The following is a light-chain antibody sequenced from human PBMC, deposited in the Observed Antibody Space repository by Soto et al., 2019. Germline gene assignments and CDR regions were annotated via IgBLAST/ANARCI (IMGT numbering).Light chain of an antibody. CDR2: EVS. CDR3: SSYTSRSTLNYV. CDR1: SSDVGGYNY. Sequence: QSALTQPASVSGSPGQSITVSFTGTSSDVGGYNYVSWYQQHPGKAPKIMIYEVSNRPSGVSNRFSGSKSGNAASLTISGLQAEDEADYYCSSYTSRSTLNYVFGTGTKVTVL. J-gene: IGLJ1*01. V-gene: IGLV2-14*01.